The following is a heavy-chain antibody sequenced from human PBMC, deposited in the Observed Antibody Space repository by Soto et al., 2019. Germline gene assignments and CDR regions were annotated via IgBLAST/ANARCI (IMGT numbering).Heavy chain of an antibody. CDR3: ATVPFPWGWFDP. D-gene: IGHD3-16*01. J-gene: IGHJ5*02. Sequence: QVQLVESGGGLVKPGGSLRLSCAASGIVFSDYMSWVRQAPGKGLEWLSYISGSGRTIYSADSVKGRFTISRENATNSPYLPMHIVITEAVAVYYVATVPFPWGWFDPGGDGTPVTVSS. CDR1: GIVFSDY. CDR2: ISGSGRTI. V-gene: IGHV3-11*01.